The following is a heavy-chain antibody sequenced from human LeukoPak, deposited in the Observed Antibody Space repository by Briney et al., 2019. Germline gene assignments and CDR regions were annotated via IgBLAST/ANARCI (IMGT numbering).Heavy chain of an antibody. J-gene: IGHJ4*02. V-gene: IGHV4-34*01. CDR2: MKDGGST. D-gene: IGHD6-19*01. CDR1: GGSFSGLY. CDR3: ARALSAGIAVAGTRY. Sequence: PSETLSLTCAVYGGSFSGLYWSWIRQPPGKGLEWIGEMKDGGSTNYNPSLKSRVTLSLDTSKNQFSLKLTSVTAADTAVYYCARALSAGIAVAGTRYWGQGTLVTVSS.